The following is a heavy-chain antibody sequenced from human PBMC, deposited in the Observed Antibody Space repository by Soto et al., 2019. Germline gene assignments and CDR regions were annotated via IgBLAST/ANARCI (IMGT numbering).Heavy chain of an antibody. D-gene: IGHD3-10*01. CDR1: GGCMSSSSYY. CDR3: LSRGFFYYYYGMDV. J-gene: IGHJ6*02. V-gene: IGHV4-39*01. Sequence: ETLSLSCTVSGGCMSSSSYYWGWIRQPPGKGLEWIGSIYYSGSTYYNPSLKSRVTISVDTSKNQFSLKLISVTAADTAVYYCLSRGFFYYYYGMDVWGQGTTVTVSS. CDR2: IYYSGST.